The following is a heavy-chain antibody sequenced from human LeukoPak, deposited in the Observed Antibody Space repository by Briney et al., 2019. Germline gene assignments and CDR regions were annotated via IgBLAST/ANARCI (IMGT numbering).Heavy chain of an antibody. V-gene: IGHV4-34*01. Sequence: SETLSLTCAVYGGSFSGYYWSWLRQPPGKGLEWIGEINHSGSTNYNPSLKSRVTISVDTSKNQFSLKLSSVTAADTAVYYCARITVKWELLGGFVDYWGQGTLVTVSS. CDR3: ARITVKWELLGGFVDY. D-gene: IGHD1-26*01. CDR1: GGSFSGYY. J-gene: IGHJ4*02. CDR2: INHSGST.